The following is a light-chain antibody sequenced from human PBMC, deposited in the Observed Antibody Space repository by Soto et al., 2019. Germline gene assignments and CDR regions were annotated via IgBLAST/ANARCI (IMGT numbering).Light chain of an antibody. CDR1: QSISNN. CDR3: QQYNSYLWT. Sequence: DIQMTQSPSSLSASVEERVIITSRAVQSISNNLNWYQQKPGKAPKLLIYDASSLESGVPSRFSGSGSGTEFTLTISSLQPDDFATYYCQQYNSYLWTFGQGTKVDNK. V-gene: IGKV1-5*01. CDR2: DAS. J-gene: IGKJ1*01.